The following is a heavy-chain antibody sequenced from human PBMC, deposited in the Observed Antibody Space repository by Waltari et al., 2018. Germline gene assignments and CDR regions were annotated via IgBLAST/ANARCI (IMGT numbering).Heavy chain of an antibody. V-gene: IGHV1-69*01. CDR1: GGTFSSYA. CDR3: ARVKDDYIWGSYRYYFDY. CDR2: IIRIFGTA. D-gene: IGHD3-16*02. J-gene: IGHJ4*02. Sequence: QVQLVQSGAEVKKPGSSVKVSCKASGGTFSSYAISWVRQAPGQGLEWMGGIIRIFGTANDAQKFQGRVTITADESTSTAYMELSSLRSEDTAVYYCARVKDDYIWGSYRYYFDYWGQGTLVTVSS.